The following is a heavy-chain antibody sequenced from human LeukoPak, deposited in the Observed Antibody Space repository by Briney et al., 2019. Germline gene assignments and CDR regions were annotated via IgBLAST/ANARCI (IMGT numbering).Heavy chain of an antibody. J-gene: IGHJ4*02. V-gene: IGHV3-21*01. D-gene: IGHD1-20*01. CDR1: GFTFSFYM. CDR3: ARDDNWNDKPFDL. CDR2: ISTSSSHI. Sequence: PGGSLRLSCTASGFTFSFYMMNWVRQAPGKGLEWVSSISTSSSHIYYADSLKGRFTVSRDNAKNLLYLQMNNLRAEDTAVYYCARDDNWNDKPFDLWGPGTLVTVSS.